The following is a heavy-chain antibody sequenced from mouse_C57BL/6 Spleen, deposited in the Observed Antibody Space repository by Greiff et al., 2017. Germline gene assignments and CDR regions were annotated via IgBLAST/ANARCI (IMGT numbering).Heavy chain of an antibody. Sequence: QVQLQQSGAELVRPGSSVKLSCKASGYTFTSYWMHWVKQRPIQGLEWIGNIDPSDSETHYNQKFKDKATLTVDKSSSTAYMQLRSLTSEDSAVYYCAREPLYYGSSPYYAMDYWGQGTSVTVSS. J-gene: IGHJ4*01. V-gene: IGHV1-52*01. D-gene: IGHD1-1*01. CDR3: AREPLYYGSSPYYAMDY. CDR1: GYTFTSYW. CDR2: IDPSDSET.